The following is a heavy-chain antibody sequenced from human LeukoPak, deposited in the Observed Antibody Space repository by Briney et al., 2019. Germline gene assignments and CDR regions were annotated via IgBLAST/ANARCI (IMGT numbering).Heavy chain of an antibody. J-gene: IGHJ4*02. CDR1: GLIFRSYW. Sequence: PGGSLRLSCAVSGLIFRSYWMSWVRQAPGKGLEWVANINQDGSEKYFVDSVKGRFTISRDNAKNSLHLQMNTLRAEDTAAYYCAREGDGRFFDYWGQGTLVTGSS. D-gene: IGHD5-24*01. CDR3: AREGDGRFFDY. V-gene: IGHV3-7*01. CDR2: INQDGSEK.